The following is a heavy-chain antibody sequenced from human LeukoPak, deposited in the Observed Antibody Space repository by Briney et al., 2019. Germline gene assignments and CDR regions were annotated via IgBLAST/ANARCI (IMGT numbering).Heavy chain of an antibody. J-gene: IGHJ5*02. CDR1: GGSFSGYY. CDR2: SHYRGST. V-gene: IGHV4-59*01. Sequence: SETLFLTCAVYGGSFSGYYWSWIRQPPGKGLEWIGDSHYRGSTDYNPSLRSRVTISVDTSRNQVSLRMTSVTAADTAVYYCASDQTYNWFDPWGQGTLVTVSS. CDR3: ASDQTYNWFDP.